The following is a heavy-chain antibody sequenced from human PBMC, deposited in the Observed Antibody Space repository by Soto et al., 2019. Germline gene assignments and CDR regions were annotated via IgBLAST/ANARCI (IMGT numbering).Heavy chain of an antibody. CDR2: ISYDETNK. Sequence: PGGSLRLSCTASEFTFSTYPMHWVRQAPGKGLEWVAVISYDETNKYYADSVKGRFTISRDNSKNTLYLQMNNLRADDTAVYYCARGASDFWGAYPKIHFFDYWGHGTLVTSPQ. CDR1: EFTFSTYP. D-gene: IGHD3-3*01. V-gene: IGHV3-30-3*01. J-gene: IGHJ4*01. CDR3: ARGASDFWGAYPKIHFFDY.